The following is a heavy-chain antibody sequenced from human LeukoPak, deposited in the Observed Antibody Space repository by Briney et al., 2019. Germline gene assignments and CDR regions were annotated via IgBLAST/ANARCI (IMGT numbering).Heavy chain of an antibody. V-gene: IGHV1-46*01. Sequence: ASVKVSCKASGYTFTSYYMHWVRQAPGQGLEWMGIINPSGGSTSYAQKFQGRVTMTRDMSTSTDYMELSSLRSEDTAVYYCARAYNWNDRFDYWGQGTLVTVSS. D-gene: IGHD1-1*01. J-gene: IGHJ4*02. CDR2: INPSGGST. CDR3: ARAYNWNDRFDY. CDR1: GYTFTSYY.